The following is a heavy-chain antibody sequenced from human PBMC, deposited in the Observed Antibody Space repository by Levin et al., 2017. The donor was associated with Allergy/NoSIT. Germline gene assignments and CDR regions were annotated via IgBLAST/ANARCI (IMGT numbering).Heavy chain of an antibody. Sequence: GGSLRLSCAASGFTFSSYWMHWVRQAPGKGLVWVSRINSDGSSTSYADSVKGRFTISRDNAKNTLYLQMNSLRAEDTAVYYCARGMSVWNDFWSGYYAETGAYGMDVWGQGTTVTVSS. V-gene: IGHV3-74*01. CDR3: ARGMSVWNDFWSGYYAETGAYGMDV. J-gene: IGHJ6*02. CDR2: INSDGSST. D-gene: IGHD3-3*01. CDR1: GFTFSSYW.